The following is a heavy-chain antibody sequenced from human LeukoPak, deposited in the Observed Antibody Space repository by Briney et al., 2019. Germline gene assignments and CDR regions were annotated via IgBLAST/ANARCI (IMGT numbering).Heavy chain of an antibody. D-gene: IGHD4-17*01. CDR1: GGSISSGSYY. CDR2: IYTSGST. CDR3: ATQPPYYGANWFDP. J-gene: IGHJ5*02. Sequence: SETLSLTCTVSGGSISSGSYYWSWIRQPAGKGLEWIGRIYTSGSTNCNPSLKSRVTISVDTSKNQFSLKLSSVTAADTAVYYCATQPPYYGANWFDPWGQGTLVTVSS. V-gene: IGHV4-61*02.